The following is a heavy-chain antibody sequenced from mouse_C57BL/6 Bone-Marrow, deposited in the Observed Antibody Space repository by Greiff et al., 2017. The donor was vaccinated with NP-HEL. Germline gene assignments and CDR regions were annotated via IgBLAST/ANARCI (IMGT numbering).Heavy chain of an antibody. CDR2: IDPEDGDT. V-gene: IGHV14-1*01. CDR1: GFNITDYY. Sequence: VQLQQSGAELVRPGASVKLSCTASGFNITDYYMHWVKQRPEQGLEWIGRIDPEDGDTEYAPKFQGQATMTADTSSTTAYLPLSSLTSEDAAVYYCTTSVYYFDCWGHGPTLTVSS. CDR3: TTSVYYFDC. J-gene: IGHJ2*01.